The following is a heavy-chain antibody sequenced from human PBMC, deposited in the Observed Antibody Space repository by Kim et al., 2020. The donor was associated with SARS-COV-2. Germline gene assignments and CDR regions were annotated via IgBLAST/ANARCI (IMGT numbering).Heavy chain of an antibody. J-gene: IGHJ6*02. V-gene: IGHV6-1*01. CDR3: ARAGYCSGGSCYFLDMDV. D-gene: IGHD2-15*01. CDR1: GDSVSSNSAA. CDR2: TYYRSKWYN. Sequence: SQTLSLTCAISGDSVSSNSAAWNWIRQSPSRGLEWLGRTYYRSKWYNDYAVSVKSRITINPDTSKNQFSLQLNSVTPEDTAVYYCARAGYCSGGSCYFLDMDVWGQGTTVTVSS.